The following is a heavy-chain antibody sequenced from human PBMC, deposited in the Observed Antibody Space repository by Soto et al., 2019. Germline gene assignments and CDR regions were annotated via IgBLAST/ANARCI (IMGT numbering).Heavy chain of an antibody. D-gene: IGHD1-26*01. CDR1: GITFSGYA. CDR2: IASDGSYK. V-gene: IGHV3-30-3*01. CDR3: AIDISRNGADAFDI. Sequence: QVQLVESGGGVVQPEGSLRLSCAVSGITFSGYAMVWVRQAPGRGLEWVAVIASDGSYKYYADSVSGRFTVSRDNSRNTLNLEMNSLRSEDTAVYYCAIDISRNGADAFDIWGQGTMVTVSS. J-gene: IGHJ3*02.